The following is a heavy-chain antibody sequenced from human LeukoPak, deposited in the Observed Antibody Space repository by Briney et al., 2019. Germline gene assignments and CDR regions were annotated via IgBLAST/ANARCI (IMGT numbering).Heavy chain of an antibody. CDR3: ARDSSEIIAAAGTYYYYGMDV. Sequence: SETLSLTCTVSGGSISSYYWSWIRQPPGKGLEWIGYIYYSGSTNYNPSLKSRVTISVDTPKNQFSLKLSSVTAADTAVYYCARDSSEIIAAAGTYYYYGMDVWGQGTTVTVSS. CDR2: IYYSGST. D-gene: IGHD6-13*01. J-gene: IGHJ6*02. CDR1: GGSISSYY. V-gene: IGHV4-59*01.